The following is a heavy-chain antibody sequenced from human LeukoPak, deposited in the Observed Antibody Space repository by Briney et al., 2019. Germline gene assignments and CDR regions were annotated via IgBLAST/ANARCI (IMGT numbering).Heavy chain of an antibody. CDR2: INPNSGGA. Sequence: ASVKVSCKASGYTFTGYYMHWVRQAPGQGLEWMGWINPNSGGANYAQKFQGRVTMTRDTSISTAYMELSRPRSDDTAVYYCARDKSGSSGWYSFFDYWGQGTLVTVSS. V-gene: IGHV1-2*02. CDR1: GYTFTGYY. J-gene: IGHJ4*02. CDR3: ARDKSGSSGWYSFFDY. D-gene: IGHD6-19*01.